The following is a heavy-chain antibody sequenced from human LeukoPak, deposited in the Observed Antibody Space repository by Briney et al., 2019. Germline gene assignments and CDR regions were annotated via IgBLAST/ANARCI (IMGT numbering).Heavy chain of an antibody. CDR3: AKDWTTVVTPKGYYFDS. J-gene: IGHJ4*02. CDR1: GFSFNNYA. V-gene: IGHV3-23*01. Sequence: PGGSLRLSCAASGFSFNNYAMRWVRQAPGKGLEWVSAISSAGGSTYYADSVKGRFTVSRGNSKNTLSLQMYSLRVEDTALYYCAKDWTTVVTPKGYYFDSWGQGTLVTVSS. D-gene: IGHD4-23*01. CDR2: ISSAGGST.